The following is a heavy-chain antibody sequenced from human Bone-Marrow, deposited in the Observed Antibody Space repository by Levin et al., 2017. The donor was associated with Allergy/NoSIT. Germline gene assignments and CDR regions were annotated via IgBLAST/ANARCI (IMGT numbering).Heavy chain of an antibody. V-gene: IGHV1-3*01. Sequence: GESLKISCKASGYSFTNYAIHWVRQAPGQRLEWLGWINAGDGNTKYSQNFQGRVTITRDTSASTAYMELSSLRSEDTGVYYCASSSITFFGTVILNGGCWGQGTLVSVSS. CDR1: GYSFTNYA. CDR2: INAGDGNT. J-gene: IGHJ4*02. CDR3: ASSSITFFGTVILNGGC. D-gene: IGHD3-3*01.